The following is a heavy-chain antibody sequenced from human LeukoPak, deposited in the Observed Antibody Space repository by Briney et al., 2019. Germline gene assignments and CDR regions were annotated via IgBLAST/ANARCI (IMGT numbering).Heavy chain of an antibody. CDR1: GGTISSGGYY. CDR3: ARAPKGMTTVRYYYYYYMDV. CDR2: IYNGGST. Sequence: SETLSLTFTVSGGTISSGGYYWTWIRQHPGRGLEWIGYIYNGGSTYYNPSLKGRVSMSGDTSKNQFSLKVSSVTAADTAVYYCARAPKGMTTVRYYYYYYMDVWGRGTTVTVSS. V-gene: IGHV4-31*03. J-gene: IGHJ6*03. D-gene: IGHD4-17*01.